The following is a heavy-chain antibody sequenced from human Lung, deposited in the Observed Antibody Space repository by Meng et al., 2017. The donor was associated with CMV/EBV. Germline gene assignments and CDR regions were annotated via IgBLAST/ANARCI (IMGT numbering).Heavy chain of an antibody. D-gene: IGHD6-19*01. Sequence: ASVKVSCKASGYTYTDYQTDWVRQAPGQGLEWMGWIHPSGHPTYAQKFQGRVTMTIDTSTTTASMDLRSLRSDDSALYYCVKHSSDWSLDSWGQGTLVTVSS. CDR1: GYTYTDYQ. CDR3: VKHSSDWSLDS. CDR2: IHPSGHP. V-gene: IGHV1-18*01. J-gene: IGHJ4*02.